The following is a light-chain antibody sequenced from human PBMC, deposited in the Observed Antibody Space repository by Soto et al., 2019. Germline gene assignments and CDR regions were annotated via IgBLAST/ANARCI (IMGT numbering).Light chain of an antibody. CDR1: QDITNS. CDR2: DAS. V-gene: IGKV1-33*01. CDR3: QQYDNLPLT. J-gene: IGKJ3*01. Sequence: DIQMTQSPSSLSASVGDRVTITCQASQDITNSLXWYKQKPGKAPKVLIYDASILETGVPSRFSGSGSGTDFTFTISSLQPEDVATYYCQQYDNLPLTFGPGTTVDIE.